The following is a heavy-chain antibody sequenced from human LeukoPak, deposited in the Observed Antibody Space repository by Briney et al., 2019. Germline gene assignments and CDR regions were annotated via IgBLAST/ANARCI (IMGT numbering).Heavy chain of an antibody. V-gene: IGHV3-48*02. J-gene: IGHJ4*02. CDR1: GFTFSSYS. D-gene: IGHD4-23*01. Sequence: GGSLRLSCAASGFTFSSYSMNWVRQAPGKGLEWVSYIGTSSSTIYYADSVKGRFTISRDNAKNSLYLQMNSLRDEDTTVYYCARHDYGGNSGDYWGQGTLVTVSS. CDR3: ARHDYGGNSGDY. CDR2: IGTSSSTI.